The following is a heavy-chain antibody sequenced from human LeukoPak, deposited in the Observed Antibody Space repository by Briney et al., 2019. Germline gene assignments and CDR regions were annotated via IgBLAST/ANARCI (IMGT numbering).Heavy chain of an antibody. CDR2: IIPIFGTA. CDR3: AAKIPYTAAGWFDP. J-gene: IGHJ5*02. CDR1: GGTFSSYA. D-gene: IGHD6-13*01. V-gene: IGHV1-69*06. Sequence: SVKVSCKASGGTFSSYAISWVRQAPGQGLEWMGGIIPIFGTANYAQKFQGRVTITADKSTSTAYMELSSLRSEDTAVCYCAAKIPYTAAGWFDPWGQGTLVTVSS.